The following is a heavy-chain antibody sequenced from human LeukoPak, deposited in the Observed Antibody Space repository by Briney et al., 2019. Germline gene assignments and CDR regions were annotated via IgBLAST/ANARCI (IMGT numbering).Heavy chain of an antibody. CDR1: GFTFSSYA. J-gene: IGHJ4*02. Sequence: GGSLRLYCAASGFTFSSYAMSWVRQATGKGLEWVANIKQDGSEKYYVDSVKGRFTISRDNANNSLYLQMNSLRVEDTAVYYCAREASSGWYYFDYWGQGTLVTVSS. V-gene: IGHV3-7*01. CDR3: AREASSGWYYFDY. D-gene: IGHD6-19*01. CDR2: IKQDGSEK.